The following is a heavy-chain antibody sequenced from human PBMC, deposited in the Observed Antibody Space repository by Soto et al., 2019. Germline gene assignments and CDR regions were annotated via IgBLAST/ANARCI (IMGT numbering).Heavy chain of an antibody. CDR3: AGDPYYYASEY. J-gene: IGHJ4*02. CDR1: GFTFSDYY. D-gene: IGHD3-10*01. V-gene: IGHV3-11*01. CDR2: ISGGGTTI. Sequence: PVGSLRLSCAASGFTFSDYYMTWIRQAPGKGLEWVSYISGGGTTIYYADSVKGRFTVSRDNAKKSLYLQMNSLRAEDTAVYYCAGDPYYYASEYWGQGTLVTVSS.